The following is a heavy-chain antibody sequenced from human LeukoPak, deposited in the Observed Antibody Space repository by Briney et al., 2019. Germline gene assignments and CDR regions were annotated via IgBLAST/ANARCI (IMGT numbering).Heavy chain of an antibody. Sequence: PGGSLRLSCAASGFTFSSYTMHWVRQAPGKGLEWVALISYDGSNKYYVDSVKGRFTISRDNSKNTLYLQMNSLRAEDTAVFYCARDQRDSYSWYYYGMDVWGQGTTVTVSS. V-gene: IGHV3-30-3*01. D-gene: IGHD5-24*01. J-gene: IGHJ6*02. CDR2: ISYDGSNK. CDR3: ARDQRDSYSWYYYGMDV. CDR1: GFTFSSYT.